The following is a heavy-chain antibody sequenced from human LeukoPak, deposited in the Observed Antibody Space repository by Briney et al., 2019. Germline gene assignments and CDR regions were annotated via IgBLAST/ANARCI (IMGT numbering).Heavy chain of an antibody. D-gene: IGHD5-24*01. CDR3: ASAVEMATIFFDY. V-gene: IGHV4-59*01. CDR1: GGSISSYY. Sequence: SETLSLTCTVSGGSISSYYWSWIRQPPGKGLEWIGYIYYSGSTNYNPSLKSRVTISVDTSKNQFSLKLSSVTAADTAVYYCASAVEMATIFFDYWGQGTLVTVSS. CDR2: IYYSGST. J-gene: IGHJ4*02.